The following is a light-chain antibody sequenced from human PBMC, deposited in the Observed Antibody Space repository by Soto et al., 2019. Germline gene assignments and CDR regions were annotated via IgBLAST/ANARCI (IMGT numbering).Light chain of an antibody. CDR1: SSDGGGYNY. Sequence: QSAMTQPASVSGSPGQSITISCTGTSSDGGGYNYVSWYQQHPGKAPTLMIYEVSTRPSGVSHRFSGSKSGNTASLTIYGLQAENEAAHYCSSYTSSSTYVFGTGTKVTVL. V-gene: IGLV2-14*01. J-gene: IGLJ1*01. CDR3: SSYTSSSTYV. CDR2: EVS.